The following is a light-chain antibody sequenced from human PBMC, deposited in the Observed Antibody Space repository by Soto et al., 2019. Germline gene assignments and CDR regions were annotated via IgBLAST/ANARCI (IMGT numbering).Light chain of an antibody. CDR3: ASWDDRLGAVI. CDR2: SNN. J-gene: IGLJ2*01. CDR1: SSNIGGTNN. V-gene: IGLV1-47*02. Sequence: QSVLTQPPSASGTPGQRVFISCSGSSSNIGGTNNAYWYQQLPGAAPKLLMHSNNLRPAGVPERISGSTSGTSASLAISGLRSEDEAVYYCASWDDRLGAVIFGGGTKVTVL.